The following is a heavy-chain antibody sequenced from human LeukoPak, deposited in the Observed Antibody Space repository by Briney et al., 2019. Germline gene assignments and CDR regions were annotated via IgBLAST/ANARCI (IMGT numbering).Heavy chain of an antibody. D-gene: IGHD1-26*01. CDR3: ARDSAGRVGATYY. J-gene: IGHJ4*02. V-gene: IGHV1-2*02. CDR2: INPNSGGT. CDR1: GFTFTSSA. Sequence: ASVKVSCKASGFTFTSSAMQWVRQAPGQGLEWMGWINPNSGGTNYAQKFQGRVTMTRDTSISTAYMELSRLRSDDTAVYYCARDSAGRVGATYYWGQGTLVTVSS.